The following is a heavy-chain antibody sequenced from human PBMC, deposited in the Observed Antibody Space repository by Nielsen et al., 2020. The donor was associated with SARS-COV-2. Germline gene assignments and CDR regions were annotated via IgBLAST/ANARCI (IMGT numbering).Heavy chain of an antibody. CDR2: ISYDGSNK. J-gene: IGHJ6*02. V-gene: IGHV3-30*18. CDR1: GFTFSSYG. D-gene: IGHD4-17*01. Sequence: GGSLRLSCAASGFTFSSYGMHWVRQAPGKGLEWVAVISYDGSNKYYADSVKGRFTISRDNSKNTLYLQMNSLRAEDTAVYYCAKDYGDYAPVYYGMDVWGQGTTVTVSS. CDR3: AKDYGDYAPVYYGMDV.